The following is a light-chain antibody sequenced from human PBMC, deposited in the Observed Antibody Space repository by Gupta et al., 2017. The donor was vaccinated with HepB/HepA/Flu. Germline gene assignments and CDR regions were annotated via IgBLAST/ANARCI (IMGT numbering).Light chain of an antibody. CDR3: QQVNSYPIT. J-gene: IGKJ5*01. Sequence: DIQLTQSPSFLSASVGDRVTITCRASQDINSYLIWYQQKPGKAPNLLIYTASTLQGGVPSRFSGSGSGTEFTLTISSLQPEDFATYYCQQVNSYPITFGQGTXLDIK. CDR1: QDINSY. CDR2: TAS. V-gene: IGKV1-9*01.